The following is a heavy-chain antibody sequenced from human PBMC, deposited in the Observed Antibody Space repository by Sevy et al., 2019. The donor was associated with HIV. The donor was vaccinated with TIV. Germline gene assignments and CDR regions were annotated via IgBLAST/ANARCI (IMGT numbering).Heavy chain of an antibody. D-gene: IGHD2-8*01. CDR3: AREGCTKPHDY. J-gene: IGHJ4*02. CDR1: GFDFSIYS. CDR2: LSFGCGKI. V-gene: IGHV3-23*01. Sequence: GGSLRLSCAASGFDFSIYSMSWVHQASGKGLEWVSTLSFGCGKINYADSVKGRFTISRDNSKSSVYLQMNNMRVEDTAVYYCAREGCTKPHDYWGQGTLVTVSS.